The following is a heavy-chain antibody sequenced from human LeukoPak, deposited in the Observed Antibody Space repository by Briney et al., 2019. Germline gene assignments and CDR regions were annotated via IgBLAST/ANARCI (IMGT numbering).Heavy chain of an antibody. D-gene: IGHD3-22*01. CDR1: GGSISSNNYY. V-gene: IGHV4-39*07. J-gene: IGHJ4*02. Sequence: PSETLSLTCTVSGGSISSNNYYWGWIRQPPGKGLEWIGSIYYSGSTYYNPSLKSRVTISVDTSKNQFSLKLSSVTAADTAVYYCARKWLLLQYFDYWGQGTLVTVS. CDR2: IYYSGST. CDR3: ARKWLLLQYFDY.